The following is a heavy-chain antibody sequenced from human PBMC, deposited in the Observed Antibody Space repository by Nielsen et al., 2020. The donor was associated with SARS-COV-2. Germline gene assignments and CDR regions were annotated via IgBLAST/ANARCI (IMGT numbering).Heavy chain of an antibody. D-gene: IGHD3-16*01. V-gene: IGHV4-31*03. CDR1: GGSISSGGYY. J-gene: IGHJ4*02. Sequence: SETLSLTCTVSGGSISSGGYYWSWIRQHPGKGLEWIGYIYYSGSTYYNPSLKSRVTISVDTSKNQFSLKLSSVTAADTAVYYCARARLRGSHSDYWGQGTLVTVSS. CDR2: IYYSGST. CDR3: ARARLRGSHSDY.